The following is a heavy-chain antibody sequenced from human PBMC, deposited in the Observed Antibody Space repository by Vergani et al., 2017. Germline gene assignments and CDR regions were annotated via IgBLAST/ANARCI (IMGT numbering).Heavy chain of an antibody. CDR1: GGTFSSYA. CDR3: ARALVYNWNDAHQDI. D-gene: IGHD1-20*01. Sequence: QVQLVQSGAEVKKPGSSVKVSCKASGGTFSSYAISWVRQAPGQGLEWMGWISAYNGNTNYAQKLQGRVTMTTDTSTSTAYMELRSLRSDDTAVYYCARALVYNWNDAHQDIWGQGTMVTVSS. CDR2: ISAYNGNT. V-gene: IGHV1-18*01. J-gene: IGHJ3*02.